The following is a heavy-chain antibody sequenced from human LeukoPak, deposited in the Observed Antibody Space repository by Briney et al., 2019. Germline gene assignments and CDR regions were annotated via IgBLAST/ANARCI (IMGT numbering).Heavy chain of an antibody. Sequence: GRSLRLSCAASGFTFRSYGMHWVRQAPGKGLEWVAIVWYDGNNKYYADSVKGRFTVPRDNSKDTVSLQLNSLRAEDTAVYYCARGSEAAAGAFDYWGQGALVTVPS. CDR1: GFTFRSYG. J-gene: IGHJ4*02. D-gene: IGHD6-13*01. CDR2: VWYDGNNK. V-gene: IGHV3-33*01. CDR3: ARGSEAAAGAFDY.